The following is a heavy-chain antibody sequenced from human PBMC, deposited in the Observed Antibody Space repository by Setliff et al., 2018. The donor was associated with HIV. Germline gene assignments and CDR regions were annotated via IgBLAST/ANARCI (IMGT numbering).Heavy chain of an antibody. CDR1: GGSFNGYS. V-gene: IGHV4-34*01. Sequence: SETLSLTCAVYGGSFNGYSWTWIRQPPGKGLEWIGGINHSGSTYYNPSLNSRVTISVDASKNQFSLKLSSVTAADTAVYYCASLPPLYDSSGYYFDYWGQGTLVTVSS. J-gene: IGHJ4*02. CDR3: ASLPPLYDSSGYYFDY. D-gene: IGHD3-22*01. CDR2: INHSGST.